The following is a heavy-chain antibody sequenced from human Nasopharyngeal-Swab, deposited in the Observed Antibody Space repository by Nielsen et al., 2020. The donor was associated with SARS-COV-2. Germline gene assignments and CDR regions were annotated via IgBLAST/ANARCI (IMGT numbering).Heavy chain of an antibody. CDR2: IIPIFGTA. Sequence: SVKVSCKASGGTFSSYAISWVRQAPGQGLEWMGGIIPIFGTANYEQKFQGRVTITADESTSTAYMELSSLRSEDTAVYYCASGNYGSGYYYYYMDVWGKGTTVTVSS. CDR3: ASGNYGSGYYYYYMDV. J-gene: IGHJ6*03. D-gene: IGHD1-7*01. CDR1: GGTFSSYA. V-gene: IGHV1-69*13.